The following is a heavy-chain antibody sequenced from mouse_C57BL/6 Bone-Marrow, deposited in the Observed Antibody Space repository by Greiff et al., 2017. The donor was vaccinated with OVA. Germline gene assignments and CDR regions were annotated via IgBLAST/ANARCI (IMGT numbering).Heavy chain of an antibody. Sequence: QVQLQQSGAELARPGASVKLSCKASGYTFTSYGISWVKQSTGQGLEWIGEIYPRSGNTYYNEKFKGKATLTADKSSRPAYMELRSLTSEDSAVYFGATIWIWLAYGVQGTRVTVTA. CDR3: ATIWIWLAY. CDR1: GYTFTSYG. J-gene: IGHJ3*01. V-gene: IGHV1-81*01. CDR2: IYPRSGNT.